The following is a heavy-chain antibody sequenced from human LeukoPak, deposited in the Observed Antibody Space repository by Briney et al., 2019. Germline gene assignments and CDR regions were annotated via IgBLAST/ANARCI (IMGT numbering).Heavy chain of an antibody. CDR1: GFSFDDYV. CDR3: ARDYDFWSGYYYYYGMDV. J-gene: IGHJ6*02. D-gene: IGHD3-3*01. CDR2: IYSGGST. Sequence: GTSLRLSCAASGFSFDDYVMHWVRQAPGKGLEWVSVIYSGGSTYYADSVKGRFTISRDNSKNTLYLQMNSLRAEDTAVYYCARDYDFWSGYYYYYGMDVWGQGTTVTVSS. V-gene: IGHV3-66*01.